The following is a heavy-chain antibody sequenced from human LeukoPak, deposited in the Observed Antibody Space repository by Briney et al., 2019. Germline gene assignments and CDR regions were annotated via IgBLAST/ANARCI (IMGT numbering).Heavy chain of an antibody. Sequence: AASVKVSCKASGGTFSSYAISWVRQSPGQGLEWMGRIIPILGIANYAQKFQGRVTITADKSTSTAYMELSSLRSEDTAVYYCARAFYGDYEGGLGYYYYGMDVWGQGTTVTVSS. CDR1: GGTFSSYA. J-gene: IGHJ6*02. V-gene: IGHV1-69*04. D-gene: IGHD4-17*01. CDR2: IIPILGIA. CDR3: ARAFYGDYEGGLGYYYYGMDV.